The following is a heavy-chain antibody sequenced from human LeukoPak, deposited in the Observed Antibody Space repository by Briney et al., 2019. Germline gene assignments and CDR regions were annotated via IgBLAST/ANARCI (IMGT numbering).Heavy chain of an antibody. D-gene: IGHD3-10*01. CDR2: IYHRGST. CDR1: DGSISSYY. CDR3: ARDLLDGSGSYKFDY. Sequence: SETLSLTCTVSDGSISSYYWSWIRQPPGKGLEWIGYIYHRGSTNYNPSLKSRVTISVDTSKNQFSLKLSSVTAADTAVYYCARDLLDGSGSYKFDYWGQGTLVTVSS. J-gene: IGHJ4*02. V-gene: IGHV4-59*12.